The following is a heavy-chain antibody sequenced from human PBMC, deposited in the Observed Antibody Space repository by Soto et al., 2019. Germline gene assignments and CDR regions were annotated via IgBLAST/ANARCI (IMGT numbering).Heavy chain of an antibody. D-gene: IGHD3-10*01. CDR3: ARDKGGYYGSGRYSHGMDV. V-gene: IGHV1-69*01. J-gene: IGHJ6*02. Sequence: QVQLVQSGAEVKKPGSSVKVSCKASGGTFSSYAISWVRQAPGQGLEWMGGIIPIFGTANYAQKFQGRVTITADESTSTAYMELSSLRSEDTAVYYCARDKGGYYGSGRYSHGMDVWGQGTTVTVSS. CDR1: GGTFSSYA. CDR2: IIPIFGTA.